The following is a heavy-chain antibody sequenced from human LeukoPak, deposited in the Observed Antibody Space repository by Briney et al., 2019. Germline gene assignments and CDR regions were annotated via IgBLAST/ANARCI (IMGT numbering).Heavy chain of an antibody. CDR3: ARDPAPQGWFDS. CDR2: IDSDGSST. J-gene: IGHJ5*01. CDR1: GFTFSSYA. Sequence: GGSLRLSCAASGFTFSSYAMSWVRQAPGKGLVWVSRIDSDGSSTTYADSVKGRFTISRDNAKNILYLQMNSLRAEDTAVYHCARDPAPQGWFDSWGQGTLVTVSS. V-gene: IGHV3-74*01.